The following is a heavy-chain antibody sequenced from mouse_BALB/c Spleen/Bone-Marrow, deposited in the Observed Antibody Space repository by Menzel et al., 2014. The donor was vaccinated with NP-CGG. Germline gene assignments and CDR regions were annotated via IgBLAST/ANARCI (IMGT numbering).Heavy chain of an antibody. V-gene: IGHV4-1*02. CDR1: GFDFSRYW. Sequence: EVKVEESGGGLVQPGGSLKLSCAASGFDFSRYWMSWVRQAPGKGLEWIGEINPESSTINYTPSLKDKFIISRDNAKNTRCLQMSKERSEDTPLYYSARHNYYGILFFWGAETTRSVSP. CDR3: ARHNYYGILFF. CDR2: INPESSTI. D-gene: IGHD1-1*01. J-gene: IGHJ1*01.